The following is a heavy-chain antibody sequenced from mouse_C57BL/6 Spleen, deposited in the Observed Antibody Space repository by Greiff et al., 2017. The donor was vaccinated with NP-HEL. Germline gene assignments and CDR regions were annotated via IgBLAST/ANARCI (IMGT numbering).Heavy chain of an antibody. D-gene: IGHD1-1*01. CDR2: IYPRSGNT. V-gene: IGHV1-81*01. CDR1: GYTFTSYG. J-gene: IGHJ4*01. Sequence: VQRVESGAELARPGASVKLSCKASGYTFTSYGISWVKQRTGQGLEWIGEIYPRSGNTYYNEKLKGKATLTAVKSSSTAYMELRSLTSEDSAVYFCARDGSSYVYAMDYWGQGTSVTVSS. CDR3: ARDGSSYVYAMDY.